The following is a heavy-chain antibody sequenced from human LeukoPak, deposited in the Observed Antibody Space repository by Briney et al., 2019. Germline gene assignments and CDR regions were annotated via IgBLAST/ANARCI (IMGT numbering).Heavy chain of an antibody. CDR1: GFTFSNAW. CDR2: IYHNGIT. V-gene: IGHV4-59*01. Sequence: GSLRLSCAASGFTFSNAWMSWVRQAPGKGLEWIGYIYHNGITNYNPSLKSRVTISIDTSKNEFSLKLTSVIAADTAVYFCAREANYYGSGSYFEGTFDYWGQGSLVTVSS. CDR3: AREANYYGSGSYFEGTFDY. J-gene: IGHJ4*02. D-gene: IGHD3-10*01.